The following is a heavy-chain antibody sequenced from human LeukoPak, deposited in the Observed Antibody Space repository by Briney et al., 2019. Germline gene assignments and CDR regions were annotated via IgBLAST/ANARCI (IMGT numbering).Heavy chain of an antibody. V-gene: IGHV4-39*07. CDR1: GGSISSSSYY. Sequence: SETLSLTCTVSGGSISSSSYYWGWIRQPPGKGLEWIGSIYYSGSTNYNPSLRSRVTISVDTSKNQFSLKLSSVTAADTAVYYCVRGGSNFDPWGQGTLVTVSS. CDR3: VRGGSNFDP. J-gene: IGHJ5*02. CDR2: IYYSGST. D-gene: IGHD2-2*01.